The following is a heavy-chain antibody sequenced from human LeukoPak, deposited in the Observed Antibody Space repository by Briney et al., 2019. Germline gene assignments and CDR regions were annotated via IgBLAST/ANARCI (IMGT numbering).Heavy chain of an antibody. J-gene: IGHJ4*02. CDR1: GDSISSCSYS. D-gene: IGHD3-10*01. CDR2: VPYSGST. Sequence: SETPFLPCTVSGDSISSCSYSWGWVRQPPREGLGGIGGVPYSGSTYYNPSLKSRVTISVDTSKNQFSLKLSSVTAADTAVYYCARCKDYYVSGSYYKTFDYWGQGTLVTVSS. CDR3: ARCKDYYVSGSYYKTFDY. V-gene: IGHV4-39*07.